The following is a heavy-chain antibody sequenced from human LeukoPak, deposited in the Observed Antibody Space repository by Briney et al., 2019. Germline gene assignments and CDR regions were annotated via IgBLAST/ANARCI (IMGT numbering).Heavy chain of an antibody. CDR3: AREGNQKGDVLDF. Sequence: ASVRVSCKASGGPLNNYASAWVRQAPGQGLEWMGRIIPTFGASNYAQRLQGRVTITADKSTSTAYLELKSLLSEDTAMYYCAREGNQKGDVLDFWGQGTLVIVSS. V-gene: IGHV1-69*06. CDR1: GGPLNNYA. J-gene: IGHJ3*01. CDR2: IIPTFGAS.